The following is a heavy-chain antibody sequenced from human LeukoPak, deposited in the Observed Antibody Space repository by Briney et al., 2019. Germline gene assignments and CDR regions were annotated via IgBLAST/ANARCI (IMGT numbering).Heavy chain of an antibody. CDR3: GRPNSGGGGREGFDR. Sequence: ASVTLSFTSSAYTFTVYYMHWLRQAPGQGLEWMGWINPNSGGTNYAQKFQGRVTITRETSMSTAYMELSRLRSDESAVEYWGRPNSGGGGREGFDRWGQGTLVTVS. J-gene: IGHJ5*02. CDR2: INPNSGGT. D-gene: IGHD2-15*01. V-gene: IGHV1-2*02. CDR1: AYTFTVYY.